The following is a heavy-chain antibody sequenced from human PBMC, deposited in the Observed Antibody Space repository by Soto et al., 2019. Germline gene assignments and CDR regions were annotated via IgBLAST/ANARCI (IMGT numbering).Heavy chain of an antibody. J-gene: IGHJ5*02. Sequence: SETLSLTCSVSADSIGSGGYYWSWIRQPPGKGLEWIGYINYRGDTHYNPSLTSRVTISVDRSKNQFSLKLSSVTAADTAVYYCARTPTPWGQGTLVTVSS. CDR2: INYRGDT. CDR3: ARTPTP. V-gene: IGHV4-30-4*01. CDR1: ADSIGSGGYY. D-gene: IGHD1-26*01.